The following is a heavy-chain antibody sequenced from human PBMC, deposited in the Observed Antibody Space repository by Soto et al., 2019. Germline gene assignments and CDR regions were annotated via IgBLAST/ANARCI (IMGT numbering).Heavy chain of an antibody. Sequence: PSETLSLTCTVSGGSISSYYWSWIRQPPGKGLEWIGYIYYSGSTNYNPSLKSRLTISVDTSKNQFSLKLSSVTAADTAVYYCARDGTAAEFDYWGQGTLVTVSS. CDR3: ARDGTAAEFDY. V-gene: IGHV4-59*12. D-gene: IGHD1-26*01. CDR2: IYYSGST. J-gene: IGHJ4*02. CDR1: GGSISSYY.